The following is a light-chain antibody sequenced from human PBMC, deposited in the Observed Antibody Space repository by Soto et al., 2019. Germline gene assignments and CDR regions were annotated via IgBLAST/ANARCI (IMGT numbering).Light chain of an antibody. Sequence: QSVLTQPRSVSGSPGQSVTISCSGTSSDVGSYNFVSWYQHHPGKVPNLIIFDVSKRPSGVPDRFSGSKSGSTASLTISGLQAEDEADYFCCSYAGSNSFYVFGTGTKLTVL. V-gene: IGLV2-11*01. CDR2: DVS. CDR3: CSYAGSNSFYV. CDR1: SSDVGSYNF. J-gene: IGLJ1*01.